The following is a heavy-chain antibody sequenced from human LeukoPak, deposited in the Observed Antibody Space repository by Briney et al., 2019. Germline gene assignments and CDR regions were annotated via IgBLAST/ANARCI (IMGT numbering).Heavy chain of an antibody. V-gene: IGHV1-69*13. CDR2: IIPIFGTA. D-gene: IGHD6-13*01. CDR3: ARVYSSSKRLGWFDP. CDR1: GGTFSSYA. J-gene: IGHJ5*02. Sequence: ASVKVSCKASGGTFSSYAISWVRQAPGQGLKWMGGIIPIFGTANYAQKFQGRVTITADESTSTAYMELSSLRSEDTAVYYCARVYSSSKRLGWFDPWGQGTLVTVSS.